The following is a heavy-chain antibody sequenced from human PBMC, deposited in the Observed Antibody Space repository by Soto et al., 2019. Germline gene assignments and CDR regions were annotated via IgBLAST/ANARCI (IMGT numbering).Heavy chain of an antibody. J-gene: IGHJ4*02. CDR2: IIPILGIA. D-gene: IGHD6-13*01. Sequence: QVQLVQSGAEVKKPGSSVKVSCKASGGTFSSYTISWVRQAPGQGLEWMGRIIPILGIANYAQKFQGRVTITADKSPSTAYMELSSLRSEDTAVYYCARHAAAAHYFDYWGQGTLVTVSS. V-gene: IGHV1-69*02. CDR3: ARHAAAAHYFDY. CDR1: GGTFSSYT.